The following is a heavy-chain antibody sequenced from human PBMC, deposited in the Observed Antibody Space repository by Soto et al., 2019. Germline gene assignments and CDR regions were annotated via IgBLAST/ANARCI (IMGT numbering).Heavy chain of an antibody. Sequence: GGSLRLSCAASGFTFSSYDMHWVRQATGKGLEWVSAIGTAGDTYYPGSVKGRFTISRENAKNSLYLQMNSLRAGDTAVYYCARGVARFGEPTRDYMDVWGKGTTVTVSS. D-gene: IGHD3-10*01. V-gene: IGHV3-13*01. CDR2: IGTAGDT. J-gene: IGHJ6*03. CDR1: GFTFSSYD. CDR3: ARGVARFGEPTRDYMDV.